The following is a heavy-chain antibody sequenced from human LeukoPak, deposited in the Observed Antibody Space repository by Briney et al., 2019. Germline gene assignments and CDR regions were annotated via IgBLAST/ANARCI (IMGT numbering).Heavy chain of an antibody. CDR1: GFNVSSNY. CDR2: IYGGGTT. J-gene: IGHJ4*02. D-gene: IGHD2-15*01. V-gene: IGHV3-53*01. CDR3: ARAIQFGGYLDF. Sequence: GGSLRLSCAASGFNVSSNYMSWVRQAPGKGLEWVSVIYGGGTTYYADSVKGRFTISRDNSKNTLYLQMNSLRAEDTAVYYCARAIQFGGYLDFWGQGTLVTVSS.